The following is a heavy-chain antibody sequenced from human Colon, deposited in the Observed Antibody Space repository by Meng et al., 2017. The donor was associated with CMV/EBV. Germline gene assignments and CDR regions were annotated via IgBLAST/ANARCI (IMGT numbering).Heavy chain of an antibody. V-gene: IGHV3-7*01. CDR3: AREGGYNWNLREDY. Sequence: GGSLRLSCAASGFTFSSYWMSWVRQAPGKGLEWVANIRQDGSEKYYVDSVKGRFTISRDNAKNSLYLLMNSLRAEDTAVYYCAREGGYNWNLREDYWGQGTLVTVSS. J-gene: IGHJ4*02. CDR2: IRQDGSEK. CDR1: GFTFSSYW. D-gene: IGHD1-1*01.